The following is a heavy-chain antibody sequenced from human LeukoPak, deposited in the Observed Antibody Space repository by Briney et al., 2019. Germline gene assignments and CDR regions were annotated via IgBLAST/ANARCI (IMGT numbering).Heavy chain of an antibody. CDR3: ARWSLHRNRQGGP. CDR1: GGTFSSYA. CDR2: IIPIFGTA. D-gene: IGHD2/OR15-2a*01. V-gene: IGHV1-69*13. J-gene: IGHJ5*02. Sequence: ASVKVSCKASGGTFSSYAISWVRQAPGQGLEGMGGIIPIFGTANYAQKFQGRVTITADESTSTAYMELSSLRSEDTAVYYCARWSLHRNRQGGPWGQGTLVTVSS.